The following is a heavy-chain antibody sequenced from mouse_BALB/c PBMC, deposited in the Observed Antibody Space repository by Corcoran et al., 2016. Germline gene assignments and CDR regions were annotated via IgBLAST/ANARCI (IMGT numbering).Heavy chain of an antibody. D-gene: IGHD2-1*01. CDR1: GYTFTSYD. V-gene: IGHV1-85*01. J-gene: IGHJ1*01. Sequence: QVQLQQSGAELVKHGASVKLSCKASGYTFTSYDINWVRQRPEQGLEWIGWIFPGDGSTKYNEKFKGKATLTTDKSSSTAYMQLSRLTSEDSAVYFCARAYGNYSYWYFDVWGAGTTVTVSS. CDR2: IFPGDGST. CDR3: ARAYGNYSYWYFDV.